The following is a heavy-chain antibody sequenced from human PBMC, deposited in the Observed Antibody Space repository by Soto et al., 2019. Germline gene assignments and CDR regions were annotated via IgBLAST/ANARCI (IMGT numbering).Heavy chain of an antibody. J-gene: IGHJ4*02. CDR2: INAGNGNT. D-gene: IGHD6-19*01. CDR3: ARVPPVAVAGYYFDY. CDR1: GYTFTSYA. Sequence: ASVKVSCKASGYTFTSYAMHWVRQAPGQRLEWMGWINAGNGNTKYSQKFQGRVTITRDTSASTAYMELSSLRSEDTAVYYCARVPPVAVAGYYFDYWGQGTLVTVSS. V-gene: IGHV1-3*01.